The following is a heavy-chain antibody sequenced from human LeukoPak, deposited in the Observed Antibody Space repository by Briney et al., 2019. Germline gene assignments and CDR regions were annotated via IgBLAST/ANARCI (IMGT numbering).Heavy chain of an antibody. D-gene: IGHD2-2*01. CDR1: GGTFSSYA. J-gene: IGHJ6*02. Sequence: ASVKVSCKASGGTFSSYAISWVRQAPGQGLEWMGGIIPIFGTANYAQKFQGRVTITADESTSTAYMELSSLRSEDTAVYYCARAHRYCSSTSCYDWATYHYYYGMDVWGQGTTVTVSS. V-gene: IGHV1-69*13. CDR3: ARAHRYCSSTSCYDWATYHYYYGMDV. CDR2: IIPIFGTA.